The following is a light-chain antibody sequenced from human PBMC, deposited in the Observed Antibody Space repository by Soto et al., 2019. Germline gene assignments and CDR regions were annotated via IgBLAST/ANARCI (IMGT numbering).Light chain of an antibody. J-gene: IGKJ3*01. CDR2: GAS. V-gene: IGKV3-20*01. Sequence: EIVLTQSPGTLSLSPGERATLSCRASQSVSSSYLAWYQQKPGQAPRLLIYGASSRATGIPDRFSGSGSGKDFTLNISRREPEEFAVYYCQQYGSSLFTFGPGTKVDIK. CDR1: QSVSSSY. CDR3: QQYGSSLFT.